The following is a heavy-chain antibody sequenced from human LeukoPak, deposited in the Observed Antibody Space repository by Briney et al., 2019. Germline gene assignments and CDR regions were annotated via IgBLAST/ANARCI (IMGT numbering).Heavy chain of an antibody. CDR2: IYPSDSDT. Sequence: GESLKISCKGSGYSFTSYWIGWVRQMPGKGLEWMGIIYPSDSDTRYSPSFQGQVTISVDTSISTAYLQWSSLKASDTAMYYCARHTRYCSDGVCYIDYWGQGALVTVSS. CDR1: GYSFTSYW. CDR3: ARHTRYCSDGVCYIDY. D-gene: IGHD2-8*01. V-gene: IGHV5-51*01. J-gene: IGHJ4*02.